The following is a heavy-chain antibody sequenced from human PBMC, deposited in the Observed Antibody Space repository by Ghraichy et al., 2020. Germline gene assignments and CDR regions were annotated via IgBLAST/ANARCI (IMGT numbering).Heavy chain of an antibody. CDR2: IKQDGSEK. J-gene: IGHJ1*01. V-gene: IGHV3-7*03. CDR3: ARDGEDDFWSGPLEYFQH. CDR1: GFTFSSYW. Sequence: GGSLRLSCAASGFTFSSYWMSWVRQAPGKGLEWVANIKQDGSEKYYVDSVKGRFTISRDNAKNSLYLQMNSLRAEDTAVYYCARDGEDDFWSGPLEYFQHWGQGTLVTVSS. D-gene: IGHD3-3*01.